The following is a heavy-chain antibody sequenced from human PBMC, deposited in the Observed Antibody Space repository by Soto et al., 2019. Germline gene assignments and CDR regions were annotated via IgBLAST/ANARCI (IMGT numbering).Heavy chain of an antibody. CDR2: INAGNGNT. CDR3: ARVHKAYSSGWFPSQAFDY. CDR1: GYTFTSYA. D-gene: IGHD6-19*01. V-gene: IGHV1-3*01. Sequence: ASVNVSCKASGYTFTSYAMHWVRQAPGQRLEWMGWINAGNGNTKYSQKFQGRVTITRDTSASTAYMELSSLRSEDTAVYYCARVHKAYSSGWFPSQAFDYWGQGTLVTVSS. J-gene: IGHJ4*02.